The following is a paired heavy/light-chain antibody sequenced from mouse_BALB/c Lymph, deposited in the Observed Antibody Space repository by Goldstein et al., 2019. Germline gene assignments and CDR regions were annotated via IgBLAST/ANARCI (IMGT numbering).Light chain of an antibody. CDR1: QNINVW. J-gene: IGKJ1*01. CDR3: QQGQSYPWT. CDR2: KAS. Sequence: DIQMNQSPSSLSASLGDTITITCHASQNINVWLSWYQQKPGNIPKLLIYKASNLHTGVPSRFSGSGSGTGFTLTISSLQPEDIATYYCQQGQSYPWTFGGGTKLEIK. V-gene: IGKV10-94*01.
Heavy chain of an antibody. CDR3: ARGDGELRGFAY. J-gene: IGHJ3*01. V-gene: IGHV1S56*01. CDR2: IYPGNVNT. Sequence: QVQLQQSGPELVKPGASVRISCKASGYTFTSYYIHWVKQRPGQGLEWIGWIYPGNVNTKYNEKFKGKATLTADKSSSTAYMQLSSLTSEDSAVYFCARGDGELRGFAYWGQGTLVTVSA. CDR1: GYTFTSYY. D-gene: IGHD1-1*01.